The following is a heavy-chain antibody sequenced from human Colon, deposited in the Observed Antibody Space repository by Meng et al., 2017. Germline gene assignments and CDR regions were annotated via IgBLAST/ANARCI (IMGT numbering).Heavy chain of an antibody. CDR2: IYYSGNT. Sequence: HLPASAPRLGKPSEPLSLTCTVSGSSITSSSFYWGWIRQPPGKGLELIGNIYYSGNTYYNPSLKSRVTISLDTPKNQFSLRLSSVTAADTAVYYCARVDGYGSGNYYSRLAYWGQGTLVTVSS. CDR3: ARVDGYGSGNYYSRLAY. CDR1: GSSITSSSFY. V-gene: IGHV4-39*07. D-gene: IGHD3-10*01. J-gene: IGHJ4*02.